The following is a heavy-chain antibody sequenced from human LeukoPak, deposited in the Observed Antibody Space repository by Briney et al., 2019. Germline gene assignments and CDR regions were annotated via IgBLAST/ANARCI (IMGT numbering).Heavy chain of an antibody. D-gene: IGHD3-9*01. J-gene: IGHJ3*02. V-gene: IGHV3-48*03. CDR1: GFTFSSYE. CDR3: AREFGLRYFDWLLWGAFDI. Sequence: GGSLRLSCAASGFTFSSYEMNWVRQAPGKGLEWVSYIRSSGSTIYYADSVKGRFTISRDNAKNSLYLQMNSLRAEDTAVYYCAREFGLRYFDWLLWGAFDIWGQGTMVTVSS. CDR2: IRSSGSTI.